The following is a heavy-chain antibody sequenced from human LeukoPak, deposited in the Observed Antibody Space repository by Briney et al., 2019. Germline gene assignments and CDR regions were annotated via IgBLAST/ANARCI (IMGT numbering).Heavy chain of an antibody. CDR2: IWYDGSNK. D-gene: IGHD2-15*01. J-gene: IGHJ3*02. CDR3: ARGAYCSGGRCPGAFDI. Sequence: GGSLRLSCAASGFTFSNYAMYWVRQAPGKGLEWVTIIWYDGSNKNYADSVKGRFTISRDNSKNTLYLQMNSLRAEDTAVYYCARGAYCSGGRCPGAFDIWGQGTMVTASS. V-gene: IGHV3-33*01. CDR1: GFTFSNYA.